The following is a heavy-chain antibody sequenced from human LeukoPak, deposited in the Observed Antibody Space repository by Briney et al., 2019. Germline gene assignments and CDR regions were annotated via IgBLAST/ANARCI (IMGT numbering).Heavy chain of an antibody. Sequence: GGSLRLSCAAFGFTFSSYAMTWVRQAPGKGLEWVSYISSSSSTIYYADSVKGRFTISRDNAKNSLYLQMNSLRAEDTAVYYCARDGGYSYGLSEYYYYYGMDVWGQGTTVTVSS. CDR2: ISSSSSTI. V-gene: IGHV3-48*01. CDR1: GFTFSSYA. CDR3: ARDGGYSYGLSEYYYYYGMDV. J-gene: IGHJ6*02. D-gene: IGHD5-18*01.